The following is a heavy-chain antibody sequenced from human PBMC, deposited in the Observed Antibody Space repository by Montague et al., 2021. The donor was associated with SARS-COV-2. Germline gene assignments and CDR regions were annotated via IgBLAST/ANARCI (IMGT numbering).Heavy chain of an antibody. V-gene: IGHV2-70*01. D-gene: IGHD4-23*01. J-gene: IGHJ4*02. CDR3: ARSYGTTVVTRAFDY. CDR1: GFSLSTSGMC. CDR2: XDWDDDK. Sequence: PALVKPTQTLTLTRTFSGFSLSTSGMCVSWIRQPPGKALEWLTLXDWDDDKYYSTSLKTRLTISKDTSKNQVVLTMTNVDPVDTATYYCARSYGTTVVTRAFDYWGQGTLVTVSS.